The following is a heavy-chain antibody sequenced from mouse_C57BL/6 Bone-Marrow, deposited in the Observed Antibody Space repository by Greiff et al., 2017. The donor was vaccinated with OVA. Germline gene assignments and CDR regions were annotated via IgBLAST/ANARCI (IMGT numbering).Heavy chain of an antibody. J-gene: IGHJ1*03. Sequence: EVQRVESGGGLVQPKGSLKLSCAASGFSSNTYAMNWVRQAPGKGLEWVARIRSKSNNYATYYADSVKDRFTISRDDSESMLYLQMNNLKTEDTAMYYCVRGDYSYWYFDVWGTGTTVTVSS. V-gene: IGHV10-1*01. CDR1: GFSSNTYA. CDR2: IRSKSNNYAT. D-gene: IGHD1-1*01. CDR3: VRGDYSYWYFDV.